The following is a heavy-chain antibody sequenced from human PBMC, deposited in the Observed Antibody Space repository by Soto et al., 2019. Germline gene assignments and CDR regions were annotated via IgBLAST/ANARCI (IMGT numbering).Heavy chain of an antibody. D-gene: IGHD3-9*01. Sequence: EVQVVESGGGLVQPGGSLRLSCAASGFTLSSYDIHWVRQATGEGLAWVSGIGSGGDTHYADSVKGRFIISREDGKNSLYLQMNNLRVGDTAVYYCTRKTPPTGMEVWGQGATVPVSS. CDR3: TRKTPPTGMEV. J-gene: IGHJ6*02. V-gene: IGHV3-13*01. CDR2: IGSGGDT. CDR1: GFTLSSYD.